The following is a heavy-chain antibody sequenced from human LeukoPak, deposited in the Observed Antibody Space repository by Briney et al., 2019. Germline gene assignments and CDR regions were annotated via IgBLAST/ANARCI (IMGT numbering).Heavy chain of an antibody. CDR3: AKDWGSGFASGSSYLDY. V-gene: IGHV3-30*18. Sequence: PGGTLRLSCAASGFTFSSYGMHWVRQAPGKGLEWVAVISFDGSSRYYADSAKGRFTISRDNSKNTLYLQMSSPRAEDTAVYYCAKDWGSGFASGSSYLDYWGQGTLVIVSS. J-gene: IGHJ4*02. D-gene: IGHD3-10*01. CDR1: GFTFSSYG. CDR2: ISFDGSSR.